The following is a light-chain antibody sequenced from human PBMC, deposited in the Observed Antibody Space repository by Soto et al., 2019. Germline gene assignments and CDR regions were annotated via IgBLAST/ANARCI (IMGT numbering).Light chain of an antibody. CDR2: DAS. Sequence: EIVLTQSPATLSSSAGERATLSCGASQSVSRYLAWYQQRPGQAPRLLIHDASNRATGIPARFSGSGYGTDFNLTISSLETEDFALYYCQQRNSWPPTFGPGTKVDIK. J-gene: IGKJ3*01. V-gene: IGKV3-11*01. CDR3: QQRNSWPPT. CDR1: QSVSRY.